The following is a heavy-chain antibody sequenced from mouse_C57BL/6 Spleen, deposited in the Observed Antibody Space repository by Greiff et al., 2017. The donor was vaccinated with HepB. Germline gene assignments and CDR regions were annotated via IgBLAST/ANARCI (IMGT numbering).Heavy chain of an antibody. V-gene: IGHV1-64*01. CDR2: IHPNSGST. D-gene: IGHD1-1*01. CDR3: ARSTTVVGAY. J-gene: IGHJ3*01. CDR1: GYTFTSYW. Sequence: VQLQQSGAELVKPGASVKLSCKASGYTFTSYWMHWVKQRPGQGLEWIGMIHPNSGSTNYNEKFKSKATLTVDKSSSTAYMQLSSLTSEDSAVDYCARSTTVVGAYWGQGTLVTVSA.